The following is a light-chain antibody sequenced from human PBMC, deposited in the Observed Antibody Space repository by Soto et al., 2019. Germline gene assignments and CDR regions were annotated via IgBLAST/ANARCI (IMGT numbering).Light chain of an antibody. CDR2: SNN. V-gene: IGLV1-44*01. CDR1: SSNIGSNT. CDR3: AAWDDSLNGPV. Sequence: QSVLTQPPSASGTPGQRVTISCSGSSSNIGSNTVNWYQQLPGTAPKLLIYSNNQRPSGVPDRFSGSKSGTSAPLAISGLQSEDEADYYCAAWDDSLNGPVFGGGTKVTAL. J-gene: IGLJ3*02.